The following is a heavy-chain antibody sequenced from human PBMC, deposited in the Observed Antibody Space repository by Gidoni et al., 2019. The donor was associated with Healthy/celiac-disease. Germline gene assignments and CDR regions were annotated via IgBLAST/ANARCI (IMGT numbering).Heavy chain of an antibody. CDR1: GYTFTGYY. V-gene: IGHV1-2*04. D-gene: IGHD3-10*01. CDR2: INPNSGGT. J-gene: IGHJ4*02. Sequence: QVQLVQSGAEVKKPGASVKVSRKASGYTFTGYYMHWVRQAPGQGLEWMGWINPNSGGTNYAQKFQGWVTMTRDTSISTAYMELSRLRSDDTAVYYCARPSVLLWFGYDYWGQGTLVTVSS. CDR3: ARPSVLLWFGYDY.